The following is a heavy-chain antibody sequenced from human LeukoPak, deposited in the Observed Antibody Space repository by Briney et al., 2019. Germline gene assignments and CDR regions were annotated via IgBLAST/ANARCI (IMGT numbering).Heavy chain of an antibody. Sequence: PGGSLRLSCAAPRFSSCSSTMSWVPPAPRKRLEWVSPTSGTSRHKYYADSVNGLFTNYRDNTKNTLYLQMNSIRAEDTGLYNRSRTANFAAGWYIVSWGQGTLVTVSS. J-gene: IGHJ4*02. V-gene: IGHV3-21*03. CDR3: SRTANFAAGWYIVS. CDR1: RFSSCSST. CDR2: TSGTSRHK. D-gene: IGHD6-13*01.